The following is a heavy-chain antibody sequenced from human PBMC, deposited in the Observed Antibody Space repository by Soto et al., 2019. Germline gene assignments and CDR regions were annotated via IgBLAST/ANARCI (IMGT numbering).Heavy chain of an antibody. Sequence: QVRLVQSGAEVKKPGASVKVSCKASGYTFTNYGINWVRQAPGQGLEWLGWVSAYNGERRYAQRVQARVILTTATYTTTAFMELRSLMSDDTSVYYCSRGTSISASGDYWGQGTLVTVSS. V-gene: IGHV1-18*01. CDR3: SRGTSISASGDY. CDR1: GYTFTNYG. CDR2: VSAYNGER. D-gene: IGHD6-6*01. J-gene: IGHJ4*01.